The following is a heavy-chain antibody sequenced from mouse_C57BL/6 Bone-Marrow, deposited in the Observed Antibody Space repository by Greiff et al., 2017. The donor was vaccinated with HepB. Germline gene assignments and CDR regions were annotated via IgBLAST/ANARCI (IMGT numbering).Heavy chain of an antibody. Sequence: EVQLQHSGPELVKPGASVKISCKASGYTFTDYYMNWVKQSHGKSLEWIGDINPNNGGTNYNEKFKGKATFTADTSSNTAYMQLSSLTTEDSAIYYCARGDYAWFAYWGQGTLVTVSA. J-gene: IGHJ3*01. CDR1: GYTFTDYY. CDR2: INPNNGGT. V-gene: IGHV1-26*01. CDR3: ARGDYAWFAY. D-gene: IGHD2-4*01.